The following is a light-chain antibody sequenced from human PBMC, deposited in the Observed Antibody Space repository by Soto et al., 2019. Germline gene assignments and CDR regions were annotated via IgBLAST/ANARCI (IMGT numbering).Light chain of an antibody. CDR1: SSDVGGYKY. Sequence: QSALTQPASVSGSPGQSITISCTGTSSDVGGYKYVSWYQQHPGKAPKLMIYDVTNRPSEVSNRFSGSKSGNTASLTISGLQAEDEADYYCNSYTTSSVVFGGGTKVTVL. CDR3: NSYTTSSVV. J-gene: IGLJ2*01. CDR2: DVT. V-gene: IGLV2-14*03.